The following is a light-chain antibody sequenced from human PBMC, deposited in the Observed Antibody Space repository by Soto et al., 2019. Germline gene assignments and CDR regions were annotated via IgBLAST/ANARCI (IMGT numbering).Light chain of an antibody. CDR3: ASWDERLNGYMI. Sequence: QSALTQPRSVSGSPGQSVTVSCIGTSSDVGDYNSVSWYQQHPGKAPKLMIYDVSKRPSGVPDRFSGSKSGNTASLTISVLQAEDEADYYCASWDERLNGYMIFGGGTKLTVL. J-gene: IGLJ2*01. CDR2: DVS. CDR1: SSDVGDYNS. V-gene: IGLV2-11*01.